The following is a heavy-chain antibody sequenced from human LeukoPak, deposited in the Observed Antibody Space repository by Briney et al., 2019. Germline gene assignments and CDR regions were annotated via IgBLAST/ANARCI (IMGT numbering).Heavy chain of an antibody. CDR3: ARDGVGYYYYYMDV. J-gene: IGHJ6*03. CDR1: GGSFSGYY. Sequence: SETLSLTCAVYGGSFSGYYWSWIRQPPGKGLEWIGEINHSGSTNYNPSLKSRVTISVDTSKNQFSLKLSSVTAADTAVYYCARDGVGYYYYYMDVWGKGTTVTVSS. V-gene: IGHV4-34*01. D-gene: IGHD3-3*01. CDR2: INHSGST.